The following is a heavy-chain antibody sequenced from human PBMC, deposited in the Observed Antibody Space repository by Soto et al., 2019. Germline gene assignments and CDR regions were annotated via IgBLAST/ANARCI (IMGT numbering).Heavy chain of an antibody. V-gene: IGHV4-31*03. Sequence: SETLSLTCTVSGGSISSGGYYWSWIRQHPGKGLEWIGYIYHSGSTYYNPSLKSRVTISVETSKNQFSLKLSSVTAADTAVYYCAREAAGILNWFDPWGQGTLVTVSS. CDR1: GGSISSGGYY. CDR3: AREAAGILNWFDP. D-gene: IGHD6-25*01. J-gene: IGHJ5*02. CDR2: IYHSGST.